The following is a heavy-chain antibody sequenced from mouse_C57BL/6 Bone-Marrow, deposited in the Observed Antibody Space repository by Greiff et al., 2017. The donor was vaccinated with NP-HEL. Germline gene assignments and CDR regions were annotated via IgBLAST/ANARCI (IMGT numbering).Heavy chain of an antibody. Sequence: EVQRVESGGDLVKPGGSLKLSCAASGFTFSSYGMSWVRQTPDKRLEWVATISSGGSYTYYPDSVKGRFTISRDNAKNTLYLQMSSLKSEDTARYYCARVYYYGSSPFAYWGKGTLVTVSA. D-gene: IGHD1-1*01. CDR3: ARVYYYGSSPFAY. CDR2: ISSGGSYT. J-gene: IGHJ3*01. V-gene: IGHV5-6*01. CDR1: GFTFSSYG.